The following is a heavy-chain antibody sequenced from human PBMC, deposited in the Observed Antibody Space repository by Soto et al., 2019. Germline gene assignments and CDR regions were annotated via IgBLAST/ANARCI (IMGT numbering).Heavy chain of an antibody. CDR2: ISATSTYI. D-gene: IGHD1-26*01. Sequence: GRSLRLSCAASGFSFSTYCMNWVRQAPGKGREWVASISATSTYIYYADSVKGRFSISRDNAKNSLYLQINSLRAEDTAVYYCVRDLSRIVGATADAFDVWGQGTMVTVSS. CDR1: GFSFSTYC. V-gene: IGHV3-21*01. CDR3: VRDLSRIVGATADAFDV. J-gene: IGHJ3*01.